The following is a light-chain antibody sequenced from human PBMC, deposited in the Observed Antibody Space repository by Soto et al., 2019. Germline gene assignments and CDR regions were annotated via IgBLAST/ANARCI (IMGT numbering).Light chain of an antibody. CDR3: QQYTSCTLT. CDR1: QSINTL. Sequence: DIQMTQSPSTLSSSVGDRVTITCRASQSINTLLAWYQQRPGKAPNLLIYEASSLQTGVPSRFSGSGYGTEFTLSIISLPPDDLATYYFQQYTSCTLTFGQGTKVEIK. CDR2: EAS. J-gene: IGKJ1*01. V-gene: IGKV1-5*03.